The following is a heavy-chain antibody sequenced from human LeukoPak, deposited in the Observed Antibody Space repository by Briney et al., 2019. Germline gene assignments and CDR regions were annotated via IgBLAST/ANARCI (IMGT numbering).Heavy chain of an antibody. CDR2: ISYGGSNE. J-gene: IGHJ4*02. CDR1: GFTFSSYW. V-gene: IGHV3-30*18. CDR3: AKGRSAMVTSFDY. Sequence: SGGSLRLSCAASGFTFSSYWMSWVRQAPGKGLEWVVVISYGGSNEYYADSVKGRFTISRDNSKNTLYLQMNSLRAEDTAVYYCAKGRSAMVTSFDYWGQGTLVTVSS. D-gene: IGHD5-18*01.